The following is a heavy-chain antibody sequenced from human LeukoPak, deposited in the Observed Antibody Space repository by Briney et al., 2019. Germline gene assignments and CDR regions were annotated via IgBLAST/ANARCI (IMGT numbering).Heavy chain of an antibody. CDR3: ARVGVDFWSGYPFDY. D-gene: IGHD3-3*01. V-gene: IGHV1-2*02. J-gene: IGHJ4*02. Sequence: ASVKVSCKASGYTFTGYYMHWVRQAPGQGLEWMGWINPNSGGTNYAQKFQGRVTMTRDTSISTAYMELSRLRSDDTAVYYCARVGVDFWSGYPFDYWGQGTLVTVSS. CDR1: GYTFTGYY. CDR2: INPNSGGT.